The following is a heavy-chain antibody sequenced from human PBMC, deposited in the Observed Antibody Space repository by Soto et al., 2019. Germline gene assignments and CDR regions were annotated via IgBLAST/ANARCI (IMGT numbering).Heavy chain of an antibody. J-gene: IGHJ4*02. V-gene: IGHV3-33*01. CDR2: IWYDGSNK. D-gene: IGHD5-12*01. CDR1: GFTFSSYG. Sequence: QVQLVESGGGVVQPGRSLRLSCAASGFTFSSYGMHWVRQAPGKGLEWVAVIWYDGSNKYYADSVKGRFTISRDNSKNRLYLQMNSLRAEDTAVYYCARGLANGQIGATYALGWYFDYWGQGTLVTVSS. CDR3: ARGLANGQIGATYALGWYFDY.